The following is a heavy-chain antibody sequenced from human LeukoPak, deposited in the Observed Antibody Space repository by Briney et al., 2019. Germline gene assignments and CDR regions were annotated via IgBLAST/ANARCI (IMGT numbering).Heavy chain of an antibody. CDR2: IYPSVSDT. D-gene: IGHD3-16*01. CDR1: GFSFTTYW. Sequence: GESLKISCKGSGFSFTTYWIGWVRQMPGKGLEWMGIIYPSVSDTTYSPSFQGQVTISADKSISTAYLQWSSLKASDTAMYYCARRYGGGGRDYFHHWGQGTLVTVSS. J-gene: IGHJ1*01. V-gene: IGHV5-51*01. CDR3: ARRYGGGGRDYFHH.